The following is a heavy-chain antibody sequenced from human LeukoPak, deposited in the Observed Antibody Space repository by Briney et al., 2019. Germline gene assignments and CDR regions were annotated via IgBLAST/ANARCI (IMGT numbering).Heavy chain of an antibody. J-gene: IGHJ3*01. CDR3: AKDSGRDLVVVA. Sequence: GGSLRLSCAAAGFTFSSYWMHWVRQAPGKGLLWVSRINTDGSSTIYADSVKGRFTISRDNSKNTLYLQMNSLRAEDTAVYYCAKDSGRDLVVVAWGQGTMVTVSS. D-gene: IGHD2-15*01. CDR1: GFTFSSYW. V-gene: IGHV3-74*01. CDR2: INTDGSST.